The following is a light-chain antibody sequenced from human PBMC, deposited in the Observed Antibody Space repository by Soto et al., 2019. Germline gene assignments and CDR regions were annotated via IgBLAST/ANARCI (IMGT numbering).Light chain of an antibody. CDR1: QSVSSNY. J-gene: IGKJ4*01. CDR3: RQYGRSLGFA. Sequence: EMVLTQSTGTLSLSPGERATLSCRASQSVSSNYLAWYQEKPGQAPRHLIYGASSRATGIPDRFSGSGSGTDFTLPISRLEPEDFAVYYCRQYGRSLGFAFGGGTKVEIK. V-gene: IGKV3-20*01. CDR2: GAS.